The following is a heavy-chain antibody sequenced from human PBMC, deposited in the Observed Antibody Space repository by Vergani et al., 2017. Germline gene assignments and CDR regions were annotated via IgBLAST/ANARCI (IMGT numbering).Heavy chain of an antibody. V-gene: IGHV3-23*01. CDR2: ISGSGGNT. CDR1: GSTFSSYA. Sequence: EVQLLESGGNLIQPGGSLRLSCGASGSTFSSYAMTWVRLAPGKGLQWVSAISGSGGNTFYTDPVKGRFTISRDNSKDTLYLQMNSLRVEDTAIYCCAKARDPNCKGDNCYSYYYGLDLWGQGTTVTVSS. CDR3: AKARDPNCKGDNCYSYYYGLDL. J-gene: IGHJ6*02. D-gene: IGHD2-21*01.